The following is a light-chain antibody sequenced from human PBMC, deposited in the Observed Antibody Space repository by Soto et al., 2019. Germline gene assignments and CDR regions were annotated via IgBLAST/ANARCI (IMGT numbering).Light chain of an antibody. Sequence: QSVLTQPPSASGTPGQRVTISCSGSISNIGSNTVNWYQQLPGTAPKLLIYSNNQRPSGVPGRFSGSKSGTSASLAISGLQSEDEADYYCAAWDDSLNVNVVFGGGTKLTVL. CDR1: ISNIGSNT. J-gene: IGLJ2*01. V-gene: IGLV1-44*01. CDR2: SNN. CDR3: AAWDDSLNVNVV.